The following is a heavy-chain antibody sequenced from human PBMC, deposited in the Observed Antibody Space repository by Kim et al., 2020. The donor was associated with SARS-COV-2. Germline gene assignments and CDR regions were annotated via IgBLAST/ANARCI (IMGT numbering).Heavy chain of an antibody. J-gene: IGHJ5*02. CDR3: ARRNYYDSSGYGAFDP. Sequence: ASVKVSCKASGYTFTGYYMHWVRQAPGQGLEWMGWINPNSGGTNYAQKFQGRVTMTRDTSISTAYMELSRLRSDDTAVYYCARRNYYDSSGYGAFDPWGQGTLVTVSS. V-gene: IGHV1-2*02. CDR1: GYTFTGYY. D-gene: IGHD3-22*01. CDR2: INPNSGGT.